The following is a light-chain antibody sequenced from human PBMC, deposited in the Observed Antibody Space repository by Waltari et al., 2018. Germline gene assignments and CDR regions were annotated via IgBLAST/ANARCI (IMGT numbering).Light chain of an antibody. Sequence: REVTQSPAPLSLSPGERATLSCRASQNATTNLAWYQQKPGQPPRLLIYCASTRATDIPARFSGSGSGTDFTLTISGLQSEDFAVYYCQHHTGWLWTFGQGTKVEI. CDR1: QNATTN. V-gene: IGKV3-15*01. CDR2: CAS. CDR3: QHHTGWLWT. J-gene: IGKJ1*01.